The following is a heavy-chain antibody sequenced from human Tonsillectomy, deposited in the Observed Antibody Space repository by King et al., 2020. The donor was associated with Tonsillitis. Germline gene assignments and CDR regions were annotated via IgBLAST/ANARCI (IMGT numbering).Heavy chain of an antibody. Sequence: QLVQSGAEVKKPGAAVKVSCKASGGTFSNYGISWVRQAPGQGLEWMGGIITTYGTVNYAQKFQGRVTITADESASTAYMEMSSLRFEDTAVYFCARAGIDSSSWNMEFWGQGTLITVSS. CDR2: IITTYGTV. CDR1: GGTFSNYG. J-gene: IGHJ4*02. V-gene: IGHV1-69*01. CDR3: ARAGIDSSSWNMEF. D-gene: IGHD6-13*01.